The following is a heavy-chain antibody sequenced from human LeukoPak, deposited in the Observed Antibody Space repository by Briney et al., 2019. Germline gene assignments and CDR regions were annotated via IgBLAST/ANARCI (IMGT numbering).Heavy chain of an antibody. CDR1: GGSFSAYY. Sequence: SETLSLTCAVYGGSFSAYYWSWIRQSPGKGQEWIAEINHRGDTNYNPSVKSRVSISVDTSKNQFSLKVTSLTVADTAVYYCARGPTISETGYFDYWGQGTLVTVSS. J-gene: IGHJ4*03. V-gene: IGHV4-34*01. CDR2: INHRGDT. CDR3: ARGPTISETGYFDY. D-gene: IGHD1-1*01.